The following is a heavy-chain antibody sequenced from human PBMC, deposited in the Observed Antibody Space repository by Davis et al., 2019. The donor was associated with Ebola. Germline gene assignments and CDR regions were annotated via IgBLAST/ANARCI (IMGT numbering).Heavy chain of an antibody. CDR1: GFAFSTYA. CDR2: IKTKTDGGTT. V-gene: IGHV3-15*01. CDR3: TTVRYSFSYYGLDV. J-gene: IGHJ6*02. D-gene: IGHD2/OR15-2a*01. Sequence: GESLKISCAASGFAFSTYAMSWVRQAPGKGLEWVGRIKTKTDGGTTNYAAPVKGRFSISRDDSKDTLYLQMSSLKSEDTAVYYCTTVRYSFSYYGLDVWGQGTTVTVSS.